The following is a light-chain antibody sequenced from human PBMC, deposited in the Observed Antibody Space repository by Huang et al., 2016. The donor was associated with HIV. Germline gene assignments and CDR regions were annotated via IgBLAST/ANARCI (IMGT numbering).Light chain of an antibody. J-gene: IGKJ1*01. CDR1: QTVGSN. Sequence: EIVMTQSPATLSVSPGERATLSCRASQTVGSNIAWYQQKIGQAPRLLIFDASTRATGIPARCSGSESGTVFTLTISSLQSEDFAVYYCHHYNNWPPRGTFGQGTKVEIK. CDR3: HHYNNWPPRGT. CDR2: DAS. V-gene: IGKV3-15*01.